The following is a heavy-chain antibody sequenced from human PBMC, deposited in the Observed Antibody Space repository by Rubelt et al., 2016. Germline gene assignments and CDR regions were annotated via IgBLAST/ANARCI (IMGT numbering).Heavy chain of an antibody. CDR2: ISLSGGT. V-gene: IGHV4-39*07. J-gene: IGHJ5*02. CDR3: AGLGGYSSSWSRDWFDP. Sequence: QLQLQESGPGLLKSSDTLSLTCTASGGSISSSSYYWRWIRQPPGKGLEWIWEISLSGGTHYNPTLKSRVTISVYTSKNQTSLKLTSVTAPETAVYYCAGLGGYSSSWSRDWFDPWGQGTLVTVAS. CDR1: GGSISSSSYY. D-gene: IGHD6-13*01.